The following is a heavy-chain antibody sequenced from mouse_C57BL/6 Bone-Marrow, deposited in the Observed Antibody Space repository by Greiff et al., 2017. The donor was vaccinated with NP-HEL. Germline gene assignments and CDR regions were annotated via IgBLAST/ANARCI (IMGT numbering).Heavy chain of an antibody. V-gene: IGHV1-82*01. Sequence: QVQLQQSGPELVKPGASVKISCKASGYAFSSSWMNWVKQRPGKGLEWIGRIYPGDGDTKYNGKFKGKATLTADKSSSTAYMQLSSLTSEDSAVYFCARRGAYWGQGTLVTVSA. CDR3: ARRGAY. J-gene: IGHJ3*01. CDR1: GYAFSSSW. CDR2: IYPGDGDT.